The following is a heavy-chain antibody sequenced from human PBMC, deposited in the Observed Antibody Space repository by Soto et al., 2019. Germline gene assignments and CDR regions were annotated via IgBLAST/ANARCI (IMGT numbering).Heavy chain of an antibody. V-gene: IGHV1-18*01. CDR2: IGAYNGNT. CDR3: ARRREDYGDYNAFDI. Sequence: ASVKVSCKASGYTFTSYGISWVRQAPGQGLEWMGWIGAYNGNTNYAQKLQGRVTMTTDTSTSTAYMELRSLRSDDTAVYYCARRREDYGDYNAFDIWGQGTMVTVSS. J-gene: IGHJ3*02. D-gene: IGHD4-17*01. CDR1: GYTFTSYG.